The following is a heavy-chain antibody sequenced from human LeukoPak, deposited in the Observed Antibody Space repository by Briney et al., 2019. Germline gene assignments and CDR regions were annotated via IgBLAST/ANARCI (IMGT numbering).Heavy chain of an antibody. D-gene: IGHD2-15*01. CDR3: ARARGWQPNYYYYYMDV. V-gene: IGHV3-33*07. CDR1: GFTFNSYA. J-gene: IGHJ6*03. CDR2: IWYDGSNK. Sequence: GGSLRLSCIPSGFTFNSYAMFWLRQAPGKGLEWVSLIWYDGSNKYYADSVKGRFTISRDNSKNTLYLQMNSLRAEDTAVYYCARARGWQPNYYYYYMDVWGTGTTVTVSS.